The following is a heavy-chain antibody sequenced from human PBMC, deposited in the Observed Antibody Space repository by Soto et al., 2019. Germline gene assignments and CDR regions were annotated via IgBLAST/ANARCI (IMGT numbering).Heavy chain of an antibody. CDR3: VRSKGGYSYGTPFDY. Sequence: ESGGALVQPGRSLRLSCAASGFTFDDYAMYWVRQVLGKGLEWVSSISWNSGHIGYADSVKGRFTTSRDNAKNSLYLQMNSLRPEDTALYYCVRSKGGYSYGTPFDYWGQGTLVTVSS. J-gene: IGHJ4*02. CDR2: ISWNSGHI. V-gene: IGHV3-9*01. D-gene: IGHD5-18*01. CDR1: GFTFDDYA.